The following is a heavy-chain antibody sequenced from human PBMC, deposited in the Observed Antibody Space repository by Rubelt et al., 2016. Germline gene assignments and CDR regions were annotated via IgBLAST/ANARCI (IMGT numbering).Heavy chain of an antibody. Sequence: TNYNPSLKSRVTISVDTSKNQFSLKLSSVTAADTAVYYCARHLRSYAGGVAVANWGQGTLVTVSS. V-gene: IGHV4-59*08. CDR3: ARHLRSYAGGVAVAN. D-gene: IGHD6-19*01. J-gene: IGHJ4*02. CDR2: T.